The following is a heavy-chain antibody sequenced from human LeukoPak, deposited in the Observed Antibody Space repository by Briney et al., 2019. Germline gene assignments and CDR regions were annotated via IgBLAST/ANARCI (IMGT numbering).Heavy chain of an antibody. CDR1: GLIFSNHA. J-gene: IGHJ4*02. Sequence: GGSLRLSCAASGLIFSNHAMSWVRQAPGKGLEWISGISGRAISTFHADSVKGRFTISRDNSKNTLYLQMNSLRAEDTAVYYCARDLGSGWNFDYWGQGTLVTVSS. D-gene: IGHD6-19*01. CDR3: ARDLGSGWNFDY. V-gene: IGHV3-23*01. CDR2: ISGRAIST.